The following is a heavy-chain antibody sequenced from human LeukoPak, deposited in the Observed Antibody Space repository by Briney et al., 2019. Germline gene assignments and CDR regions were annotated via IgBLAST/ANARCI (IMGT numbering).Heavy chain of an antibody. CDR3: ARDVFGSKHPFDY. J-gene: IGHJ4*02. CDR2: ISGSSSYI. CDR1: GFTFSSYS. Sequence: GGSLRLSCAASGFTFSSYSMNWVRQAPGKGLEWVSPISGSSSYIYYADSVKGRFTISRDNAKKSLYLQMNSLRAEDTAVYYCARDVFGSKHPFDYWGQGTLVTVSS. D-gene: IGHD3-16*01. V-gene: IGHV3-21*01.